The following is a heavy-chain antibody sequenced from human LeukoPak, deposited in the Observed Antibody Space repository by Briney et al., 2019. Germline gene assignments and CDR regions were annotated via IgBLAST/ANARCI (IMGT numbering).Heavy chain of an antibody. CDR2: IYYSGST. D-gene: IGHD1-26*01. CDR1: GGSISSGDYY. J-gene: IGHJ4*02. Sequence: PSETLSLTCTVSGGSISSGDYYWSWIRQPPGKGLEWIGYIYYSGSTYYKPSLKSRVTISVDTSKNQFSLKLSSVTAADTAVYYCARVRRELTPLAGLDWGQGTLVTVSS. CDR3: ARVRRELTPLAGLD. V-gene: IGHV4-30-4*08.